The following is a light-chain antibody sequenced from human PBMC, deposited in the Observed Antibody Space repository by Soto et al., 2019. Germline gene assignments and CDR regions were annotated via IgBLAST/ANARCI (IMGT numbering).Light chain of an antibody. CDR2: DAS. Sequence: DFQMTQSPSTLSASVGDRVTITCRASQNIRSRLAWFQQKPGKAPKLLIYDASSLESGVPQRFSGSGSGTEFTLTISSLQTDDFSTYYCQQYYSYPLITFGQGTRLEIK. V-gene: IGKV1-5*01. J-gene: IGKJ5*01. CDR3: QQYYSYPLIT. CDR1: QNIRSR.